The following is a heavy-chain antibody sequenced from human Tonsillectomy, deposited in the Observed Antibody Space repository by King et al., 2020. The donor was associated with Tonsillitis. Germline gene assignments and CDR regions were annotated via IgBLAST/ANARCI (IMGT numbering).Heavy chain of an antibody. V-gene: IGHV3-15*01. CDR2: INSKTDGGTT. CDR3: TTEGYDSSFHPPLFDY. D-gene: IGHD3-22*01. CDR1: GFPFNLAW. Sequence: VQLVESGGGLVKPGGSLRLSCAASGFPFNLAWMSWVRQAPGKGLEWVARINSKTDGGTTGYAAPVTGRFSISRDDSKNTLYLQMNSLRTEDTAIYYCTTEGYDSSFHPPLFDYWGLGTLVTVSS. J-gene: IGHJ4*02.